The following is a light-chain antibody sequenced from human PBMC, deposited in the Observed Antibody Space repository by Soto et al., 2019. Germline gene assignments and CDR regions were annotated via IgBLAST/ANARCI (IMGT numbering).Light chain of an antibody. CDR2: GAS. J-gene: IGKJ5*01. V-gene: IGKV1-39*01. CDR1: QSISIS. Sequence: DIQMTQSPSSLSASVGDRATITCRASQSISISLNRYQLKPAQAPNLLMYGASYLKSEVPTRFSGSGYGTDFTITISRLSPEDFAIYYEQQTYSSPEITIGNGTRLDSK. CDR3: QQTYSSPEIT.